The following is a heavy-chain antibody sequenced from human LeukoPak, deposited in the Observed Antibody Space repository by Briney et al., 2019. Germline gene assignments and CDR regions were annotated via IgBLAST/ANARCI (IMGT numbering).Heavy chain of an antibody. CDR3: ARVGGDVLSGHRTGYYYAMDV. Sequence: GRSLRLSCAASGFTFTRFAMYWVRQAPGKGLEWLAHISYDGSNKYYADSVKGRFTISRDNSKNTVYLQMNSPRAEDTAVYYCARVGGDVLSGHRTGYYYAMDVWGQGTTVTVSS. D-gene: IGHD3-3*01. V-gene: IGHV3-30*04. CDR2: ISYDGSNK. J-gene: IGHJ6*02. CDR1: GFTFTRFA.